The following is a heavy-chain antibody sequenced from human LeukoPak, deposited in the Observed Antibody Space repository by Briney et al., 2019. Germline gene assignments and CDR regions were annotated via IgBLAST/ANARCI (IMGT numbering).Heavy chain of an antibody. CDR2: IYYSGST. CDR1: GGSISSYY. J-gene: IGHJ4*02. D-gene: IGHD1-26*01. V-gene: IGHV4-59*12. Sequence: TSETLSLTCTVSGGSISSYYWSWIRQPPGKGLEWIGYIYYSGSTNYNPSLKSRVTISVDTSKNQFSLKLSSVTAADTALYYCTKRVKYGGTWDHFADWGQGTLVTVSS. CDR3: TKRVKYGGTWDHFAD.